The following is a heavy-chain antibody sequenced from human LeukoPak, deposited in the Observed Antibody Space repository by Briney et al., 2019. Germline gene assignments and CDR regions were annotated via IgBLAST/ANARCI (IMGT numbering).Heavy chain of an antibody. CDR1: GGSISSYY. Sequence: SETLSLTCTVSGGSISSYYWSWIRQPPGKGLEWIGYIYYSGSTNYNPSLKSRVTISVDTSKNQFSPKLSSVTAADTAVYYCASSARYCSSTSCYTKGFDPWGQGTLVTVSS. V-gene: IGHV4-59*12. J-gene: IGHJ5*02. CDR2: IYYSGST. D-gene: IGHD2-2*02. CDR3: ASSARYCSSTSCYTKGFDP.